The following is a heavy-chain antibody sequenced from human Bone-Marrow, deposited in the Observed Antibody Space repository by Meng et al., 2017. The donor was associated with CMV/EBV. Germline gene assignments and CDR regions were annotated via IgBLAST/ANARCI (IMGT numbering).Heavy chain of an antibody. J-gene: IGHJ6*02. D-gene: IGHD1-1*01. Sequence: GSLRLSCAVYGGSFSSYYWSWIRQPPGKGLEWIGYIYYSGSTNYNPSLKSRVTISVDTSKNQFSLKLSSVTAADTAVYYCARDLPGNDGMDVWGQGTTVTVSS. V-gene: IGHV4-59*01. CDR2: IYYSGST. CDR3: ARDLPGNDGMDV. CDR1: GGSFSSYY.